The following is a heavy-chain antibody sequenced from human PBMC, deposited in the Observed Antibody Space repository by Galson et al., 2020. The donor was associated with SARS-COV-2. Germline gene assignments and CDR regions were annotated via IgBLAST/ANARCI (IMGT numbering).Heavy chain of an antibody. CDR2: ISAYNGNT. V-gene: IGHV1-18*01. D-gene: IGHD3-9*01. Sequence: ASVRISCKASGYTFTSYGISRVRHAPAHGLQWMGWISAYNGNTNYAQKLQGRVTITTDTSTSTAYMELRSLRSDDTAVYYCAREIAYFDWLDFDYWGQGTLVTVSS. CDR1: GYTFTSYG. CDR3: AREIAYFDWLDFDY. J-gene: IGHJ4*02.